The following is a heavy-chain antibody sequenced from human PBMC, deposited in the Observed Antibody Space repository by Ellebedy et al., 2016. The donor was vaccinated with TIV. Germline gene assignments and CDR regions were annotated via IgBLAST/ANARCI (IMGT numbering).Heavy chain of an antibody. CDR2: INSSGSA. V-gene: IGHV4-39*01. Sequence: MPSETLSLTCTVSGGPISRSTYYWGWIRKPTGKGLEWMGSINSSGSAYYNPSLKSRVTISVETSKNQFSLKLSSVTAADTAVYYCARRTHFDYWGQGTLVTVSS. CDR1: GGPISRSTYY. J-gene: IGHJ4*02. CDR3: ARRTHFDY.